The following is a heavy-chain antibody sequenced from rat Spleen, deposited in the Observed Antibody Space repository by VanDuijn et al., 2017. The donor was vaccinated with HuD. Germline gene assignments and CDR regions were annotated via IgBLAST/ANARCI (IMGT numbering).Heavy chain of an antibody. CDR2: ISSGSGT. CDR3: ARRDPLDY. CDR1: GFTFSDYG. Sequence: EVQLVESGGGLVQPGRSLKLSCVASGFTFSDYGMNWIRQAPGKGLEWVAYISSGSGTIYYADTVKGRFTISRDDAKNTLYLQLSSLRSEDTAFYYCARRDPLDYWGQGVMVTVSS. V-gene: IGHV5-34*01. J-gene: IGHJ2*01.